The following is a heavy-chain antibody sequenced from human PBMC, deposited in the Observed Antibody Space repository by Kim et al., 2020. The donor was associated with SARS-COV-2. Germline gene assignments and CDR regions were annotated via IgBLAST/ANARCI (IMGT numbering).Heavy chain of an antibody. J-gene: IGHJ6*02. V-gene: IGHV3-74*01. CDR1: GFTFSSYW. CDR2: INSDGSST. Sequence: GGSLRLSCAASGFTFSSYWMHWVRQAPGKGLVWVSRINSDGSSTSYADSVKGRFTISRDNAKNTLYLQMNSLRAEDTAVYYCARETYYDILTGYLYGMDVWGQGTTVTVSS. D-gene: IGHD3-9*01. CDR3: ARETYYDILTGYLYGMDV.